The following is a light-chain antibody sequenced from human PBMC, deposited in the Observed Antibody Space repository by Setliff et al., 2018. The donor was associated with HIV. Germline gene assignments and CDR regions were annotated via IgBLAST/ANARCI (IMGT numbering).Light chain of an antibody. Sequence: QSVLTQPPSASGSPGQSVTISCTGTSSDVGTYDYVSWYQQHPGKAPKLMMSEVTKRPSGVPDRFSGSKSGNTASLTVSGLQVEDEADYYCSSYAGSNNWVFGGGTKVTV. V-gene: IGLV2-8*01. CDR1: SSDVGTYDY. J-gene: IGLJ3*02. CDR3: SSYAGSNNWV. CDR2: EVT.